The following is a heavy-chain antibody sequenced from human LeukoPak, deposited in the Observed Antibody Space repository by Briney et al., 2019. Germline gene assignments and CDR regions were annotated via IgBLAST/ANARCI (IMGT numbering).Heavy chain of an antibody. V-gene: IGHV5-51*01. CDR2: ICPRDSDS. CDR1: GYSFSSYW. Sequence: GESLKISCKASGYSFSSYWIGWVRQMPGKGLEWMGIICPRDSDSRYSPSFQGQVTISADKSISTAYLQWSSLKASDTAMYYCAKPSMEALSSPLVRWGQGTLVTVSS. J-gene: IGHJ4*02. D-gene: IGHD2/OR15-2a*01. CDR3: AKPSMEALSSPLVR.